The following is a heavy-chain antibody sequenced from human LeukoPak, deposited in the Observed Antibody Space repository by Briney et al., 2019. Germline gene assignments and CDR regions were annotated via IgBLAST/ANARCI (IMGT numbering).Heavy chain of an antibody. D-gene: IGHD6-13*01. CDR3: ARDMGGSSWYYFDY. Sequence: SETLSLTCTVSGYSISSGYYWGWIRQPPGKGLEWIGSIYYSGSTYYNPSLKSRVTISVDTSKNQFSLKLSSVTAADTAVYYCARDMGGSSWYYFDYWGQGTLVTVSS. J-gene: IGHJ4*02. CDR1: GYSISSGYY. CDR2: IYYSGST. V-gene: IGHV4-38-2*02.